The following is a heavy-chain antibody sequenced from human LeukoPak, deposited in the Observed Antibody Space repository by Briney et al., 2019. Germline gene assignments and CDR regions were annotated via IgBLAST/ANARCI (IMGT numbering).Heavy chain of an antibody. Sequence: PSETLSLTCTVSGASITSYYWSWIRQPAGKGLEWIGRIYASGSTTYNPSLKSRVTISVDTSKNQFSLKLSSVTAADTAVYYCARVSWELRNAFDIWGQGTMVTVSS. CDR2: IYASGST. V-gene: IGHV4-4*07. D-gene: IGHD1-26*01. CDR3: ARVSWELRNAFDI. CDR1: GASITSYY. J-gene: IGHJ3*02.